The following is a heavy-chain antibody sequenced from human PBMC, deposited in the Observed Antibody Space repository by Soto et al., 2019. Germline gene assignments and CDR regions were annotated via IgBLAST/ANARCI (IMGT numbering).Heavy chain of an antibody. CDR2: INSGGSST. Sequence: EVQLVESGGGLVQPGGSLRLSCAASGFTFSIYWIHWVRQAPGKGLVWVSRINSGGSSTSYADSVKGRFTISRDNAKNTLYLQMNSLRDEDTAVYYCARDQWAGTTPADLPDYWGQGTLVTVSS. J-gene: IGHJ4*02. CDR1: GFTFSIYW. CDR3: ARDQWAGTTPADLPDY. D-gene: IGHD1-1*01. V-gene: IGHV3-74*01.